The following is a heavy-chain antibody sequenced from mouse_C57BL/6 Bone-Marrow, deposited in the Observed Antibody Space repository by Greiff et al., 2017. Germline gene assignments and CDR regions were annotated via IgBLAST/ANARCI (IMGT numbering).Heavy chain of an antibody. CDR2: IYPGNRDT. J-gene: IGHJ3*01. CDR1: GSTFTSYW. Sequence: LQQSGTVLARPGASVKMSCKTSGSTFTSYWMHWVKQRSGQGLVWIGAIYPGNRDTSYNQKFKGKAKLTAVTSDSPAYMGLSRLTKEEAAVYYCTRFDYGGFAYWGQGTLVTVSA. V-gene: IGHV1-5*01. CDR3: TRFDYGGFAY. D-gene: IGHD1-1*01.